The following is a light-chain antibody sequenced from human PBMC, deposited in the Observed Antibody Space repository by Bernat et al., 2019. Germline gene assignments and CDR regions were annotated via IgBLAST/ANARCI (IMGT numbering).Light chain of an antibody. V-gene: IGKV1-16*02. CDR1: HDISNF. CDR3: QPYYTYPPT. CDR2: TAS. J-gene: IGKJ1*01. Sequence: DIQMTQSPSSLSASIGDRVTITCRASHDISNFLAWFQQKPGRAPKSLIYTASILQSEFPSKFSGSGYGTDFTLTISGLQPEDFATYYCQPYYTYPPTFGQGTTVEIK.